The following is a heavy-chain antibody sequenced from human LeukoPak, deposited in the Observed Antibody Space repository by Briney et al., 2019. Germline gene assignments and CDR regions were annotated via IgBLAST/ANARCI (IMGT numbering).Heavy chain of an antibody. CDR3: QANGASKGLVY. D-gene: IGHD7-27*01. Sequence: PGGSLRLSCAASGFTFSGFGMHWVRQAPGKGLEWVAFIRYDGSSEYYADSVKGRFTISRDNSKNTLYLQMNSLRPEDTPVYYCQANGASKGLVYWGHGTLVSVSS. J-gene: IGHJ4*01. CDR2: IRYDGSSE. CDR1: GFTFSGFG. V-gene: IGHV3-30*02.